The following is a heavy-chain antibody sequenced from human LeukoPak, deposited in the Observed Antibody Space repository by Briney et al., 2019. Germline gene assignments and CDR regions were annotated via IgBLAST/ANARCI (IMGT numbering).Heavy chain of an antibody. CDR3: ARDQGTYYYDSSGYISGIFDY. CDR1: GFTFDDYA. D-gene: IGHD3-22*01. V-gene: IGHV3-9*01. Sequence: GRSLRLSCAASGFTFDDYAMHWVRQAPGKGLEWVSGISWNSGSIGYADSVKGRFTISRDNSKNTLYLQMNSLRAEDTAVYYCARDQGTYYYDSSGYISGIFDYWGQGTLVTVSS. CDR2: ISWNSGSI. J-gene: IGHJ4*02.